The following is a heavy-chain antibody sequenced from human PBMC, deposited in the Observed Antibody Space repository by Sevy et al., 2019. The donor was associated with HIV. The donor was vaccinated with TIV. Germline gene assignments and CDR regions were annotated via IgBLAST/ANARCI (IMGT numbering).Heavy chain of an antibody. CDR1: GYTLTELS. CDR3: ATGDSGYVWGSYRYRDAFDI. J-gene: IGHJ3*02. D-gene: IGHD3-16*02. Sequence: VSVKVSCKVSGYTLTELSMHWVRQAPGKGLEWMGGFDPEDGETIYAQKFQGRVTMTEDTSTDTAYMELSSLRSEDTAVYYCATGDSGYVWGSYRYRDAFDIWGQGTMVTVSS. V-gene: IGHV1-24*01. CDR2: FDPEDGET.